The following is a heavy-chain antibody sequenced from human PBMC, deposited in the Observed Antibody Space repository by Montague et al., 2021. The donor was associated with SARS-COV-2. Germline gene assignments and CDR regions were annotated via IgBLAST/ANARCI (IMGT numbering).Heavy chain of an antibody. J-gene: IGHJ4*02. V-gene: IGHV4-59*08. CDR2: IYHYGSA. CDR3: ARLAKLNCYYFDY. Sequence: SETLSLTCSVSGGSISSSYWSWIRQPPGKGLEWIGYIYHYGSANYNPSLESRVTISVDTSKNQFSLKLSSVTAVDTAVYYCARLAKLNCYYFDYWGQGTLVTVSS. D-gene: IGHD3-9*01. CDR1: GGSISSSY.